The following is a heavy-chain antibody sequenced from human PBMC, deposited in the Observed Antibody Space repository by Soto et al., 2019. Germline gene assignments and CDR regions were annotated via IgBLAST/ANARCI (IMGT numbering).Heavy chain of an antibody. V-gene: IGHV4-61*08. CDR2: IYYSGST. J-gene: IGHJ6*03. CDR3: ARGGRAAYYYYMGV. CDR1: GGSISSGDYY. Sequence: SETLSLTWTVSGGSISSGDYYWSWIRQPPGKGLEWIGYIYYSGSTNYNPSLKSRVTISVDTSKNQFSLKLSSVTAADTAVYYCARGGRAAYYYYMGVWGTGTTVTVSS.